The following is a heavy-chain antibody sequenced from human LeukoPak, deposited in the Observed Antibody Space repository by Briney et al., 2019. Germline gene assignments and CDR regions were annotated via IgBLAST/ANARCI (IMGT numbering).Heavy chain of an antibody. CDR3: ARVPAALNWFDP. V-gene: IGHV4-30-4*08. J-gene: IGHJ5*02. Sequence: SETLSLTCTVSGGSISSGDYYWSWIRQPPGKGLERIGYIYYSGSTYYNPSLKSRVTISVDTSKNQFSLKLSSVTAADTAVYYCARVPAALNWFDPWGQGTLVTVSS. D-gene: IGHD2-2*01. CDR2: IYYSGST. CDR1: GGSISSGDYY.